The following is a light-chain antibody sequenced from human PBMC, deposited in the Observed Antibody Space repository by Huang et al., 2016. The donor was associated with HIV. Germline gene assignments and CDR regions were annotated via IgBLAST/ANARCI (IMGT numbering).Light chain of an antibody. J-gene: IGKJ4*01. CDR2: GAS. V-gene: IGKV3-15*01. CDR3: QQYNNWPLT. CDR1: QSVNSN. Sequence: IVMTQSPATLSVSPGERATLSCRASQSVNSNLAWYQQKPGQAPRLLIYGASTRATGIPARFSGSGSETDFTLTISSLQSEDFAVYSCQQYNNWPLTFGGGTKVEIK.